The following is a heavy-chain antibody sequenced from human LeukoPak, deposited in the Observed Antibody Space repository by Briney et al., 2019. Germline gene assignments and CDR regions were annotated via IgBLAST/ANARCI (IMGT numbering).Heavy chain of an antibody. CDR3: ARGPVDTSGYSIDY. J-gene: IGHJ4*02. CDR2: VYYTGTT. V-gene: IGHV4-59*02. CDR1: GASVRSYY. Sequence: TSETLSLTCIVSGASVRSYYWTWIRQPPGKGLGWIGHVYYTGTTNYNSSLKSRVTMSVDTSKNQFSLKLCSVTAADTAVYYCARGPVDTSGYSIDYWGQGTRVAVSS. D-gene: IGHD3-22*01.